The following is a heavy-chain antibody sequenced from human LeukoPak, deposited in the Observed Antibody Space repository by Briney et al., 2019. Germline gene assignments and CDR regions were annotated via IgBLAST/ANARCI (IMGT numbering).Heavy chain of an antibody. D-gene: IGHD3-10*01. CDR2: FDAEDDDT. CDR3: TVQHYTSLIHRVTSLDY. J-gene: IGHJ4*02. V-gene: IGHV1-24*01. CDR1: GCTLTEVA. Sequence: ASVKVSCKVSGCTLTEVALHWVRQIPGEGLEWMGGFDAEDDDTIYAQRFQGRITMTEDPSTDTAYLDLSSLTSEDTAVYFCTVQHYTSLIHRVTSLDYWGQGTLVTVSS.